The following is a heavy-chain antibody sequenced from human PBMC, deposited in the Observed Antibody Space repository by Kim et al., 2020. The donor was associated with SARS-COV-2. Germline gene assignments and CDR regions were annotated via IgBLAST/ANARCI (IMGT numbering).Heavy chain of an antibody. J-gene: IGHJ4*02. CDR2: N. CDR3: ARSAGGVGYDY. V-gene: IGHV6-1*01. D-gene: IGHD2-8*02. Sequence: NDYAVSVKSRTNSNADTSRNQFSLQMNSVTPDDTAVYYCARSAGGVGYDYWGQGTLVTVSS.